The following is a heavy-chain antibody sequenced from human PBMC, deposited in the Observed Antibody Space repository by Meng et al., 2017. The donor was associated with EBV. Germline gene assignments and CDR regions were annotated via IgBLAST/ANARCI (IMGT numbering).Heavy chain of an antibody. V-gene: IGHV3-73*02. J-gene: IGHJ4*02. Sequence: VELVESGGGLVQPGGSLKLSCAASGFTFSGSAMHWVRQASGKGLEWVGRIRSKANSYATAYAASVKGRFTISRDDSKNTAYLQMNSLKTEDTAVYYCTRLDGSYIYYWGQGTLVTASS. CDR2: IRSKANSYAT. CDR1: GFTFSGSA. D-gene: IGHD1-26*01. CDR3: TRLDGSYIYY.